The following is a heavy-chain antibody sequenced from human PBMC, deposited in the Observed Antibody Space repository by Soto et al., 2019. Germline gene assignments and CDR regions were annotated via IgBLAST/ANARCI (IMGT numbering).Heavy chain of an antibody. CDR1: GDSVSSGSFY. V-gene: IGHV4-61*01. D-gene: IGHD1-26*01. CDR2: VYYSGST. J-gene: IGHJ5*02. Sequence: QVQLQESGPGLVKPSETLSLTCTVSGDSVSSGSFYWSWIRQPPGKGLEWIGYVYYSGSTSYNPSLKRRVTISRATSKNQFSLDLNSVTPADTAVYYCARVKRSTSRFDPWGQGTRVTVSS. CDR3: ARVKRSTSRFDP.